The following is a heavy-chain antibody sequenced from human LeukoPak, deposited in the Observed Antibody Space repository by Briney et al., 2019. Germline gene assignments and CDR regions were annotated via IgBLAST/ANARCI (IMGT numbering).Heavy chain of an antibody. D-gene: IGHD2-21*01. J-gene: IGHJ4*02. CDR3: VSLARIVDDY. CDR2: ISGSGGST. CDR1: GFTFSGYA. Sequence: PGGSLRLSCAASGFTFSGYAMSWVRQAPGKGLEWVSSISGSGGSTFYADSVKGRFTISRDSSKNTLYLQMNSLRAEDTAVYYCVSLARIVDDYWGQGTLVNVSS. V-gene: IGHV3-23*01.